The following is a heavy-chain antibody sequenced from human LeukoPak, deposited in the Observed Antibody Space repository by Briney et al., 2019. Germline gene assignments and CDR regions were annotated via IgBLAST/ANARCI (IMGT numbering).Heavy chain of an antibody. D-gene: IGHD3-10*01. CDR1: GFTFDDYA. Sequence: GGSLRLSCAASGFTFDDYAMHWVRQAPGKGLEWVSLISGDGGSTYYADSVKGRFTISRDNSKNSPYLQMNSLRTEDTALYYCANDIPPNYYGSGSYSDYWGQGTLVTVSS. CDR2: ISGDGGST. CDR3: ANDIPPNYYGSGSYSDY. J-gene: IGHJ4*02. V-gene: IGHV3-43*02.